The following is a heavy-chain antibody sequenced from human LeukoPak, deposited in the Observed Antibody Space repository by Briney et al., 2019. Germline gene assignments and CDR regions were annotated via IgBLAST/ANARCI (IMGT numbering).Heavy chain of an antibody. CDR2: IIPIFGTA. D-gene: IGHD5-18*01. J-gene: IGHJ4*02. V-gene: IGHV1-69*01. CDR3: AKGDKYNYGKYYFDY. CDR1: GGTFSSYA. Sequence: GSSVKVSCKASGGTFSSYAISWVRQAPGQGLEWMGGIIPIFGTANYAQKFQGRVTITADESTSTAYMELSSLRSEDTAVYYCAKGDKYNYGKYYFDYWGQGTLVTVSS.